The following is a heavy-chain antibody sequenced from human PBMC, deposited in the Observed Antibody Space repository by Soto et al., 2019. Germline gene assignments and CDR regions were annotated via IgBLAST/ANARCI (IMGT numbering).Heavy chain of an antibody. V-gene: IGHV1-46*01. CDR3: ARRFCTSTSCYSFDL. CDR1: GYTFTSSY. J-gene: IGHJ4*02. Sequence: ASVKVSCKASGYTFTSSYIHWVRQAPGQGLEWMGIINPSGGITNYAQKFQGRVTLTRDTSTSTVYMDLSNLTSDDTATYFCARRFCTSTSCYSFDLWGQGTLVTVSS. CDR2: INPSGGIT. D-gene: IGHD2-2*01.